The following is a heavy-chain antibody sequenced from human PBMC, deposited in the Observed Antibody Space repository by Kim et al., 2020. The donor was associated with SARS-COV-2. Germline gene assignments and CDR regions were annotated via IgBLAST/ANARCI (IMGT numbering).Heavy chain of an antibody. CDR3: ARHYRPLGDYSGYYHLDY. J-gene: IGHJ4*02. CDR1: GGSISSYY. V-gene: IGHV4-59*08. Sequence: SETLSLTCTVSGGSISSYYWSWIRQPPGKGLEWIGYIYYRGSTNYNPSLKSRVTISVDTSKNQFSLKLSSVTAADTAVYYCARHYRPLGDYSGYYHLDYWGQGTLVTVSS. D-gene: IGHD3-22*01. CDR2: IYYRGST.